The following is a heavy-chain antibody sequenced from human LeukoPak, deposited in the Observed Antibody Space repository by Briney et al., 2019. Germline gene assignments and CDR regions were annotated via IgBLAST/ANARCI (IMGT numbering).Heavy chain of an antibody. CDR1: GFTFSSYG. CDR2: IWYDGSNK. J-gene: IGHJ6*02. CDR3: ARGRRAPISSYYGMDV. D-gene: IGHD3-3*02. Sequence: PGGSLRLSCAASGFTFSSYGMHWVRQAPGKGLEWVAVIWYDGSNKYYADSVKGRFTISRDNSKNTLYLQMNSLRAEDTAVYYCARGRRAPISSYYGMDVWGQGTTVTVSS. V-gene: IGHV3-30*19.